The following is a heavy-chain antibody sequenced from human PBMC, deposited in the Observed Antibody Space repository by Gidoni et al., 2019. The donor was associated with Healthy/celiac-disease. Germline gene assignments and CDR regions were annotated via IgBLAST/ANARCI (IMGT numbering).Heavy chain of an antibody. V-gene: IGHV4-59*08. CDR3: ASGGSGAPFDY. Sequence: LEWIGYIYYSGSTNYNPSLKSRVTISVDTSKNQFSLKLSSVTAADPAVYYCASGGSGAPFDYWGQGTLVTVSS. J-gene: IGHJ4*02. CDR2: IYYSGST. D-gene: IGHD1-26*01.